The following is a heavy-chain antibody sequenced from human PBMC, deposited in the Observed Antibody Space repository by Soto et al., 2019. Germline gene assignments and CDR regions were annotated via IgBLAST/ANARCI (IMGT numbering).Heavy chain of an antibody. Sequence: EVQLVESGGGLVQPGGSLRLSCAASGFTFSDHYMDWVLQAPGKGLECVGRIRNKPSSYTTEYAASVKGRFTISRDDSKNSLYLQMNSLKTEDTAVYDCARAHSSKWLGAYLDYCGQGILVTVSS. D-gene: IGHD6-13*01. J-gene: IGHJ4*02. CDR2: IRNKPSSYTT. V-gene: IGHV3-72*01. CDR1: GFTFSDHY. CDR3: ARAHSSKWLGAYLDY.